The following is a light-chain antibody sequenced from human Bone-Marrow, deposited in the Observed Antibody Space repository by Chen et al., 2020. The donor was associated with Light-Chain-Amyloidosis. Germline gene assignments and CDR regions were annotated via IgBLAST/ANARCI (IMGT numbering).Light chain of an antibody. J-gene: IGLJ3*02. CDR2: SNN. V-gene: IGLV1-44*01. CDR1: SSNIGSNT. CDR3: AAWDDSLNGDWV. Sequence: QSVLTQPPSASGTPGQRVTISCSGSSSNIGSNTVNWYQQLPGTAPKLLIYSNNQRPSGVPDRFSGAKSGTSASLAISGRQSEDEADYYCAAWDDSLNGDWVFGGGTKLTVL.